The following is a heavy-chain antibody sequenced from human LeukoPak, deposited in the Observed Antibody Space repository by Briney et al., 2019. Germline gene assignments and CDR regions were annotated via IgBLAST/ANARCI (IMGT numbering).Heavy chain of an antibody. D-gene: IGHD3-22*01. V-gene: IGHV4-4*09. Sequence: SETLSLTCTVSGGSISSYYWSWIRQPPGKGLEWIGYIYTSGSTNYNPSLKSRVTISVDTSKNQFSLKLSSVTAADTAVYYSARHRNSMIGAWFDPWGQGTLVTVSS. CDR2: IYTSGST. CDR1: GGSISSYY. J-gene: IGHJ5*02. CDR3: ARHRNSMIGAWFDP.